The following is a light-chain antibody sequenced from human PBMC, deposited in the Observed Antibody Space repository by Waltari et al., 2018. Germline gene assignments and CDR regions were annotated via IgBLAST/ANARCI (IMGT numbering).Light chain of an antibody. CDR1: SSNIGRNY. V-gene: IGLV1-47*01. CDR3: AAWDDSLSGFYV. CDR2: RNN. J-gene: IGLJ1*01. Sequence: QSVLTQPPSASGTPGQRATISCPGSSSNIGRNYVYWSQQRPGTAPKLLIYRNNQRPSGVPDRFSGSKSGTSASLAISGLRSEDEADYYCAAWDDSLSGFYVFGTGTKVTVL.